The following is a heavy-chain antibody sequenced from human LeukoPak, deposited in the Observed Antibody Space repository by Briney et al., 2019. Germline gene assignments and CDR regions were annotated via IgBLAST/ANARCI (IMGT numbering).Heavy chain of an antibody. CDR3: ARGVHCSNGVCYRGGLDY. CDR1: GFTFSSYA. CDR2: IPYDGSNK. V-gene: IGHV3-30-3*01. Sequence: GGSLRLSCAASGFTFSSYAMHWVRQAPGKGLEWVAVIPYDGSNKYYADSVKGQFTISTDNSKNTLYLQVNTLRPEDTAVYYCARGVHCSNGVCYRGGLDYWGQGTLVTVSS. J-gene: IGHJ4*02. D-gene: IGHD2-8*01.